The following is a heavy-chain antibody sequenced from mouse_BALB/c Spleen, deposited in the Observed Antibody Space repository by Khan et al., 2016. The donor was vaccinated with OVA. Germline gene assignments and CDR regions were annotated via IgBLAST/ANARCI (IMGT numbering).Heavy chain of an antibody. Sequence: QIQLVQSGPELKKPGETVKISCKASGYTFTNYGMNWVKQAPGKGLMWMGWINTNTGEPTYAEEFKGRFALSLETSERTAYLQINSLKNEDTATYFCARRSHYYGYFDVWGAGTTVTVSS. D-gene: IGHD2-1*01. CDR2: INTNTGEP. J-gene: IGHJ1*01. CDR1: GYTFTNYG. CDR3: ARRSHYYGYFDV. V-gene: IGHV9-3*02.